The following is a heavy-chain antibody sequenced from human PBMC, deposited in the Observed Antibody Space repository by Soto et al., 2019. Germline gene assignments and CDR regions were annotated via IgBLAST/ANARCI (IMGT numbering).Heavy chain of an antibody. V-gene: IGHV1-46*01. CDR1: GYTFTSYY. CDR3: ARGHTDYYDSSGYALDY. CDR2: INPSGGST. Sequence: ASVKVSCKASGYTFTSYYMHWVRQAPGQGLEWMGIINPSGGSTSYAQKFQGRVTMTRDTSTSTVYMELSSLRSEDTAVHYCARGHTDYYDSSGYALDYWGQGTLVTVSS. J-gene: IGHJ4*02. D-gene: IGHD3-22*01.